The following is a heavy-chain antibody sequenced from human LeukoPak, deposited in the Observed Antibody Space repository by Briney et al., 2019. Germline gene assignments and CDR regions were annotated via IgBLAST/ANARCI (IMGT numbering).Heavy chain of an antibody. CDR2: IYTSGST. Sequence: SETLSLTCTVSGGSISSYYWSWIRQPPGKGLEWIGYIYTSGSTNYNPSLKSRVTISVDTSKNQFSLKLSSVTAADTAVYYCARQGIGSSSFRGYYYYYYMDVWGKGTTVTVSS. CDR3: ARQGIGSSSFRGYYYYYYMDV. CDR1: GGSISSYY. V-gene: IGHV4-4*09. J-gene: IGHJ6*03. D-gene: IGHD6-6*01.